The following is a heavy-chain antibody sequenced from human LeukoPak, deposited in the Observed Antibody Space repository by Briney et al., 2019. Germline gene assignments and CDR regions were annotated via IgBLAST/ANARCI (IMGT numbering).Heavy chain of an antibody. Sequence: ASVTVSCKASGYTFTGYYMHWVRQAPGQGLEWMGWINPNSGGTNYAQKFQGRVTMTRDTSISTAYMELSRLRSDDTAVYYCARDSRNYYDSSGYAADYWGQGTLVTVSS. CDR2: INPNSGGT. J-gene: IGHJ4*02. V-gene: IGHV1-2*02. CDR3: ARDSRNYYDSSGYAADY. D-gene: IGHD3-22*01. CDR1: GYTFTGYY.